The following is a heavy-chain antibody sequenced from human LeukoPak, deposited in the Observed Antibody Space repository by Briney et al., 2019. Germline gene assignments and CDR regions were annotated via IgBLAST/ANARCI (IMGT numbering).Heavy chain of an antibody. CDR3: AKESGYTYSLIGSDC. V-gene: IGHV3-23*01. D-gene: IGHD5-18*01. CDR2: ISGSGGT. J-gene: IGHJ4*02. CDR1: GFTFSSYA. Sequence: GGSLRLSCAASGFTFSSYAMNWVRQAPGKGLEWVSTISGSGGTYYADSVKGRFTISRDNSKNTLYLRMNSVRAEDTAVYYCAKESGYTYSLIGSDCWGQGTLVTVSS.